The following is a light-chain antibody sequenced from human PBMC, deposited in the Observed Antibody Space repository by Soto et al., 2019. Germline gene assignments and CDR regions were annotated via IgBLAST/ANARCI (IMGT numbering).Light chain of an antibody. V-gene: IGKV2-30*02. J-gene: IGKJ2*01. CDR2: KVS. CDR1: QSLVHSEGNTY. CDR3: AEGTLLPYN. Sequence: DVVMTQFPLSLPVTLGQPASMSCTSSQSLVHSEGNTYLNWFQQRPCQSPRRLIYKVSNRDSGVQDRFSGSGSGADFTLKISRVAVEDVGIYFCAEGTLLPYNFGQGTKLEIK.